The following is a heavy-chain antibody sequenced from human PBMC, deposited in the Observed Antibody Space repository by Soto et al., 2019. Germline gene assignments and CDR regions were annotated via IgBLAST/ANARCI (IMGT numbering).Heavy chain of an antibody. V-gene: IGHV4-31*03. CDR1: GGSISSGGYY. CDR2: IYYSGST. D-gene: IGHD5-18*01. J-gene: IGHJ6*02. Sequence: SETLSLTCTVSGGSISSGGYYWSWIRQHPGKGLEWIGYIYYSGSTYYNPSLKSRVTISVDTSKNQFSLKLSSVTAADTAVYYCARDFGYSYGYYYYGMDVWGQGTTVTVSS. CDR3: ARDFGYSYGYYYYGMDV.